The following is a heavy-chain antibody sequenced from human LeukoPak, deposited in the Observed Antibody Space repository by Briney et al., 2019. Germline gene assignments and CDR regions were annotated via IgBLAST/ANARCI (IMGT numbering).Heavy chain of an antibody. V-gene: IGHV1-3*01. CDR1: GYTFTSYA. CDR3: ARGNLVVVPAAHDYYYYYYMDV. CDR2: INAGSGYI. D-gene: IGHD2-2*01. Sequence: ASVKVSCKASGYTFTSYAMHWVRQAPGQRLEWMGWINAGSGYISYSQKFQGRVAISADTPASTAYMELSSLRSEDTAVYYCARGNLVVVPAAHDYYYYYYMDVWGKGTTVTVSS. J-gene: IGHJ6*03.